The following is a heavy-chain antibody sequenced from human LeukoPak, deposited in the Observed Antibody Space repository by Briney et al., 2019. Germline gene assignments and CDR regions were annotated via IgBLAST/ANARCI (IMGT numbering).Heavy chain of an antibody. V-gene: IGHV4-4*07. CDR1: GGSISSYY. CDR3: ARSVLWFGELSYNWFDP. J-gene: IGHJ5*02. CDR2: IYTSGST. D-gene: IGHD3-10*01. Sequence: PSETLPLTCTVSGGSISSYYWSWIRQPAGKGLEWIGRIYTSGSTNYNPSLKSRVTMSVDTSKNQFSLKLSSVTAADTAVYYCARSVLWFGELSYNWFDPWGQGTLVTVSS.